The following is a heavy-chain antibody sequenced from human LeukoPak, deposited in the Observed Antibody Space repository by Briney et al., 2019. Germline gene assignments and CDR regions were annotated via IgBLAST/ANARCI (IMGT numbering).Heavy chain of an antibody. D-gene: IGHD2-15*01. J-gene: IGHJ3*02. V-gene: IGHV4-59*01. Sequence: SETLSLTCTVSGGSIRSYYWSWIRQPPGKGLEWIGYVYYSGSTNYNPSLKSRVTISVDTSKNQFSLNLSSVTAADTAVYYCARDVARHAFDIWGQGTMVTASS. CDR2: VYYSGST. CDR1: GGSIRSYY. CDR3: ARDVARHAFDI.